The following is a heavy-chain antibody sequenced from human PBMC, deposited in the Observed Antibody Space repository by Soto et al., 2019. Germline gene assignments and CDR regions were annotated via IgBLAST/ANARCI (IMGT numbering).Heavy chain of an antibody. D-gene: IGHD2-8*01. CDR2: INAGNGNT. V-gene: IGHV1-3*01. CDR1: GYTFTSYA. CDR3: ARSLGYCTNGVCPMDV. J-gene: IGHJ6*02. Sequence: ASVKVSCKASGYTFTSYAMHWVRQAPGQRLEWMGWINAGNGNTKYSQKFQGRVTITRDTSASTAYMELSSLRSEDTAVYYCARSLGYCTNGVCPMDVWGQGTTVTV.